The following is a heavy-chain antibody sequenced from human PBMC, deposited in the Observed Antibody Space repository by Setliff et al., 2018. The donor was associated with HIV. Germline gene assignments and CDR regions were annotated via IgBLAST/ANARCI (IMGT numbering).Heavy chain of an antibody. CDR2: INHRGST. V-gene: IGHV4-34*01. CDR3: ARGLDYGSGSYYSDY. J-gene: IGHJ4*02. D-gene: IGHD3-10*01. Sequence: SETLSLTCAVYGGSFSGYYWSWIRQTPEKGLEWIGEINHRGSTNYNPSLKSRVTISVDTSKNQFSLNLNSVTAADTAVYYCARGLDYGSGSYYSDYWGQGTRVTVSS. CDR1: GGSFSGYY.